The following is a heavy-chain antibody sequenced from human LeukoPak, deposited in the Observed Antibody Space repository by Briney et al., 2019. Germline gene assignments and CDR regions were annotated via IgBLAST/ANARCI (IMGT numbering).Heavy chain of an antibody. CDR2: IGGSDGST. Sequence: GGSLRLSCAASGFTFSSYAMSWVRQAPEKGLGWVSTIGGSDGSTDYADSVKGRFTISRDNFKNTLYLQMRSLRAEDTAVYYCVREPGYSIGWGIDYWGQGTLVTVSS. V-gene: IGHV3-23*01. J-gene: IGHJ4*02. D-gene: IGHD6-19*01. CDR3: VREPGYSIGWGIDY. CDR1: GFTFSSYA.